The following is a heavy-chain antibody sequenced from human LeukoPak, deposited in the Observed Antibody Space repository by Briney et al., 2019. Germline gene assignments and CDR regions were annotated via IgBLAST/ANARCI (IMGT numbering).Heavy chain of an antibody. CDR2: IKQDGTET. D-gene: IGHD3-22*01. J-gene: IGHJ4*02. CDR3: MGGRGWLPEN. CDR1: GFTFSSYW. V-gene: IGHV3-7*01. Sequence: GGSLRLSCAASGFTFSSYWMNWVRQALWKGLEWVAIIKQDGTETFYVDSVKGRFTISRDNVKNSLYLQMNSLRIEDAAVYYCMGGRGWLPENWGQGTLVTVSS.